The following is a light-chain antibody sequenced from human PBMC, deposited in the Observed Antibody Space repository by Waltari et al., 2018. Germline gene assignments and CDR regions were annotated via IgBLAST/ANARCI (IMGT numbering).Light chain of an antibody. V-gene: IGLV1-44*01. J-gene: IGLJ2*01. CDR2: SNN. CDR3: AAWDDSLNAVV. Sequence: QSVLTQPPSASGTPGQRGTISCSGSSSNLGSNTVNWYQQLPGTAPKLLIYSNNQRPSGVPDRFSGSKSGTSASLAISGLQSEDEADYYCAAWDDSLNAVVFGGGTKLTVL. CDR1: SSNLGSNT.